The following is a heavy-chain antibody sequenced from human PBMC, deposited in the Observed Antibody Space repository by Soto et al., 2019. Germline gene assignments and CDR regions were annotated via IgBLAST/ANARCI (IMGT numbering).Heavy chain of an antibody. V-gene: IGHV1-46*01. CDR2: INPRSGNT. D-gene: IGHD2-15*01. CDR3: ARGGREVVGATPNFYGLDV. Sequence: QVQLVQSGAEVKKAGASVKVSCRPSGYSFTTYFLHWVRQAPGQGLEWVGIINPRSGNTDYTQKFPGSVTMTREPSTATVYMDLSSLTSEDTAVYYCARGGREVVGATPNFYGLDVWGQGTTVTVSS. J-gene: IGHJ6*02. CDR1: GYSFTTYF.